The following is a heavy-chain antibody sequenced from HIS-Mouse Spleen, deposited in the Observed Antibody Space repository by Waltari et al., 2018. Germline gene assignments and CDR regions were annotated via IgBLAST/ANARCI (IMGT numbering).Heavy chain of an antibody. D-gene: IGHD4-4*01. CDR2: INHSGST. V-gene: IGHV4-34*01. J-gene: IGHJ4*02. CDR3: ARDYSNYLYYFDY. Sequence: QVQLQQWGAGLLKPSATLSLTCAVYGGSFSGYYWSWTRQPPGKGLEWIGEINHSGSTNYNPSLKSRVTISVDTSKNQFSLKLSSVTAADTAVYYCARDYSNYLYYFDYWGQGTLVTVSS. CDR1: GGSFSGYY.